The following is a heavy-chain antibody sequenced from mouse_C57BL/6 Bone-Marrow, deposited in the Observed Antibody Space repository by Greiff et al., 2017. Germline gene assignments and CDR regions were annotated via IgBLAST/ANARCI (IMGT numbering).Heavy chain of an antibody. Sequence: VQLQQSGAELVRPGASVKLSCTASGFNIKDDYMHWVKQRPEQGLEWIGWIDPENGDTEYASKFQGKATITADTSSNTAYLQLSSLTSEDTAVYYCTRRVGFAYWGQGTLVTVSA. J-gene: IGHJ3*01. CDR1: GFNIKDDY. V-gene: IGHV14-4*01. CDR2: IDPENGDT. CDR3: TRRVGFAY.